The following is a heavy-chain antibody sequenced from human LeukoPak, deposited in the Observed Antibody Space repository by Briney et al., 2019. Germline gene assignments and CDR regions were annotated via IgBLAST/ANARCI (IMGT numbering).Heavy chain of an antibody. Sequence: SETLSLTCAVYGGSFSGYYWSWLRQPPGKGLEWIGEINHSGSTNYNPSLKSRVTISVDTSKNQFSLKLSSVTAADTAVYYCARLRRLRWLRFIGLHEPWGQGTLVTVSS. CDR2: INHSGST. J-gene: IGHJ5*02. CDR3: ARLRRLRWLRFIGLHEP. D-gene: IGHD5-12*01. V-gene: IGHV4-34*01. CDR1: GGSFSGYY.